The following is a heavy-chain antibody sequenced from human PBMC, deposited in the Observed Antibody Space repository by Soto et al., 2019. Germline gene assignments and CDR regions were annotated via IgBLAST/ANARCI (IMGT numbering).Heavy chain of an antibody. CDR2: INAGNGNT. Sequence: ASVKVSCKASGYTFTSYAMHWVRQAPGQRLEWMGWINAGNGNTKYSQKFQGRVTITRDTSASTAYMELSSLRSEDTAVYYCATLNSSHYYYYGMDVWGQGTTVTVSS. J-gene: IGHJ6*02. V-gene: IGHV1-3*01. CDR3: ATLNSSHYYYYGMDV. D-gene: IGHD1-26*01. CDR1: GYTFTSYA.